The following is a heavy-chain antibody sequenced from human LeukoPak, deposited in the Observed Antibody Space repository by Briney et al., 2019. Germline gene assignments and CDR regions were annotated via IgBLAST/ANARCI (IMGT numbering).Heavy chain of an antibody. D-gene: IGHD3-10*01. CDR1: GGSISSATYY. J-gene: IGHJ4*02. CDR2: IYYSGST. CDR3: ARVRGYYYGSGSYFDY. Sequence: NPSETLSLTCTVSGGSISSATYYWSWIRQPAGKGLEWIGYIYYSGSTDYNPSLKSRVTISVDTSKNQFSLKLSSVTAADTAVYYCARVRGYYYGSGSYFDYWGQGTLVTVSS. V-gene: IGHV4-61*10.